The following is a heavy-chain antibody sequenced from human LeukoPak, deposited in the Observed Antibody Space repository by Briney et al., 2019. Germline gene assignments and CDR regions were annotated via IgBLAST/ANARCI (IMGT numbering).Heavy chain of an antibody. CDR1: GGSISSSSYY. Sequence: SETLSLTCSVFGGSISSSSYYWGWIRQSPGKGLEWIASIYHDGNTFYNPSLKSRVAISVDTAKSQVSLRLRSVTAADTAVYYWAETNPQDWFAPGGQGPLVTVSS. V-gene: IGHV4-39*07. D-gene: IGHD1-14*01. CDR2: IYHDGNT. J-gene: IGHJ5*02. CDR3: AETNPQDWFAP.